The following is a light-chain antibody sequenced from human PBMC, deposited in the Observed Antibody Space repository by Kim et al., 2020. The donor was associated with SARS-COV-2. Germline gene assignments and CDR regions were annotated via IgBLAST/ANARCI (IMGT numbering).Light chain of an antibody. Sequence: SLSPGERATLSCRTSQTVGNYLAWYQHKPGQAPRLLIYHASNRATGIPARFSGSGSGTDFTLTINSLEPEDFAVYYCHQRASWPLPFGGGTKVDIK. CDR1: QTVGNY. V-gene: IGKV3-11*01. CDR2: HAS. J-gene: IGKJ4*01. CDR3: HQRASWPLP.